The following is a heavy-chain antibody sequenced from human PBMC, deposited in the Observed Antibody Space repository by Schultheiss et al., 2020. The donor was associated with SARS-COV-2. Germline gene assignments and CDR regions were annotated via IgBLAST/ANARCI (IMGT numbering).Heavy chain of an antibody. CDR2: ISYDGSNK. CDR3: AKAREKYGSGSYLAHYGMDV. J-gene: IGHJ6*02. D-gene: IGHD3-10*01. V-gene: IGHV3-30*18. Sequence: GGSLRLSCAASGFTFSSYAMSWVRQAPGKGLEWVAVISYDGSNKYYADSVKGRFTISRDNSKNTLYLQMNSLRAEDTAVYYCAKAREKYGSGSYLAHYGMDVWGQGTTVTVSS. CDR1: GFTFSSYA.